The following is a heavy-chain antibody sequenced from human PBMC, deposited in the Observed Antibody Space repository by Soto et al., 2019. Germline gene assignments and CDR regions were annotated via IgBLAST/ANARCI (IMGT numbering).Heavy chain of an antibody. D-gene: IGHD5-12*01. J-gene: IGHJ5*02. Sequence: ASVKVSCKASGYTFTSYDINWVRQATGQGLEWMGWMNPNSGNTGYAQKFQGRVTITTDTSTSTAYMELSSLRSEDTAVYYCARDRVDSGCTWGQGTLVTVSS. CDR2: MNPNSGNT. CDR1: GYTFTSYD. V-gene: IGHV1-8*01. CDR3: ARDRVDSGCT.